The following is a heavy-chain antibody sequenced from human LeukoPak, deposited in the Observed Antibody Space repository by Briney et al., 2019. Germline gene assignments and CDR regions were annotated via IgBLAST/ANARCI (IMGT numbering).Heavy chain of an antibody. V-gene: IGHV1-18*01. D-gene: IGHD3-9*01. CDR2: MSAYNGNT. Sequence: GASVKVSCKASGYTFTSYGISWVRQARGQGREWRGWMSAYNGNTNYAQKLQGRVTMTTDTSTSTAYMELRSLRSDDTAVYYCARDRSPVRRYVDWLLYYFDYWGQGTLVTVSS. CDR3: ARDRSPVRRYVDWLLYYFDY. J-gene: IGHJ4*02. CDR1: GYTFTSYG.